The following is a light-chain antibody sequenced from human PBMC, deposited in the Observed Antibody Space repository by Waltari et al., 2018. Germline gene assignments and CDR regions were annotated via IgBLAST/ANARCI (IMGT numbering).Light chain of an antibody. Sequence: LTQDPAVSVALGQTVRITCQGDSLRSYYASWYQQKPGQAPVLVIYGKNNRPSGIPDRFSGSSSGNTASLTITGAQAEDEADYYCNSRDSSGNHLVFGGGTKLTVL. CDR3: NSRDSSGNHLV. V-gene: IGLV3-19*01. J-gene: IGLJ2*01. CDR2: GKN. CDR1: SLRSYY.